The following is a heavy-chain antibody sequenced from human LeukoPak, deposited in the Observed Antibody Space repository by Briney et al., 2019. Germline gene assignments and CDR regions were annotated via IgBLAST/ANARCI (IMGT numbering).Heavy chain of an antibody. J-gene: IGHJ4*02. V-gene: IGHV3-30*02. D-gene: IGHD3-10*01. Sequence: PGGSLRLSCAASGFTFSNYGMHWVRQTPGKGLEWVSFIRNDESNKYYTDSVKGRFTISRDNSKNTLYLQMNSLRAEDTAVYYCARGDENYYGSGSQDYWGQGTLVTVSS. CDR2: IRNDESNK. CDR3: ARGDENYYGSGSQDY. CDR1: GFTFSNYG.